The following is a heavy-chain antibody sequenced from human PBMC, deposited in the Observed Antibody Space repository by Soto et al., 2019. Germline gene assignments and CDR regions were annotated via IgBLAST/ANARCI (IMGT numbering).Heavy chain of an antibody. D-gene: IGHD3-10*01. J-gene: IGHJ4*02. CDR3: ARTVGSGSPDFDY. Sequence: QVQLQESGPGLLKTSQTLALTCSVSGASITSDGYYWGWIRQFPGKGLEWIGHIYYSGNSYYNLSLGSRLLISVDTSKNQFSLKLSSVTAADTAVYYCARTVGSGSPDFDYWGQGILVTVSS. V-gene: IGHV4-31*03. CDR2: IYYSGNS. CDR1: GASITSDGYY.